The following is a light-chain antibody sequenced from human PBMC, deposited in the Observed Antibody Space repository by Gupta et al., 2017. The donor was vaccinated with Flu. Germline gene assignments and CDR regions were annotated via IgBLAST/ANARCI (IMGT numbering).Light chain of an antibody. Sequence: SYELTQPPSVSVSPGQTASITCSGDNLGDKYACWYQQKPGQSPVLVIYKDTKRPSGIPERFSGSNSGNTDTLTISGTQAMDEADYYCQAWDSTTGVFGTGTKVTVL. CDR2: KDT. CDR1: NLGDKY. CDR3: QAWDSTTGV. J-gene: IGLJ1*01. V-gene: IGLV3-1*01.